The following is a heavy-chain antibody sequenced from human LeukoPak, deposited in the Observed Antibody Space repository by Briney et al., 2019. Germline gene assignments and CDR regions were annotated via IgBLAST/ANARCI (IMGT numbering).Heavy chain of an antibody. V-gene: IGHV3-23*01. CDR3: AKDHSRDDFWSGYYTAGDY. D-gene: IGHD3-3*01. CDR1: GFTFSSYA. Sequence: GGSLRLSCTASGFTFSSYAMSWVRQAPGKGPEWVSAISGSGGNTYYADSVKGRFTISRDNSKNTLYLQMNSLRAEDTAVYYCAKDHSRDDFWSGYYTAGDYWGQGTLVTVSS. J-gene: IGHJ4*02. CDR2: ISGSGGNT.